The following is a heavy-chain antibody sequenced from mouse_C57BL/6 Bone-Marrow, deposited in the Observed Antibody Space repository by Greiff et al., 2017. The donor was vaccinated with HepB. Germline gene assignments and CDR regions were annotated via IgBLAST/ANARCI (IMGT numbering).Heavy chain of an antibody. V-gene: IGHV5-6*02. D-gene: IGHD1-1*01. J-gene: IGHJ2*01. CDR2: ISSGGSYT. CDR3: ARRDYGSSYGY. CDR1: GFTFSSYG. Sequence: EVKLEESGGDLVKPGGSLKLSCAASGFTFSSYGMSWVRQTPDKRLEWVATISSGGSYTYYPDSVKGRFTISRDNAKNTLYLQMSSLKSEDTAMYYCARRDYGSSYGYWGQGTTLTVSS.